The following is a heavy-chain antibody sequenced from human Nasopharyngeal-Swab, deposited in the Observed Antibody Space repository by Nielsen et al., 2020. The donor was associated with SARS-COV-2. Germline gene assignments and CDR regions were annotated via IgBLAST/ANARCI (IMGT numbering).Heavy chain of an antibody. D-gene: IGHD3-16*01. J-gene: IGHJ4*02. Sequence: GGSLRLSCAASGFTFSSFAMSWVRQAPGKGLEWVSIISGSGDTTYYADSVKDRFTISRDNSKNTLYLQTNSLRVEDTAVYYCAKVGGGVGYWGQGTLVTVSS. CDR3: AKVGGGVGY. CDR2: ISGSGDTT. CDR1: GFTFSSFA. V-gene: IGHV3-23*01.